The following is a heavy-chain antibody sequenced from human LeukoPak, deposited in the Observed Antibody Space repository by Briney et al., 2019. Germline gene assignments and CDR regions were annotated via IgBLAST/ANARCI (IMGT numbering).Heavy chain of an antibody. V-gene: IGHV4-34*01. J-gene: IGHJ4*02. CDR2: INHSGST. D-gene: IGHD3-22*01. CDR3: ARSSGQRDY. CDR1: GGSFSGYY. Sequence: PSETLSLTCAVYGGSFSGYYWSWIRQPPGKGLERIGEINHSGSTNYNPSLKSRVTISVDTSKNQFSLKLSSVTAADTAVYYCARSSGQRDYWGQGTLVTVSS.